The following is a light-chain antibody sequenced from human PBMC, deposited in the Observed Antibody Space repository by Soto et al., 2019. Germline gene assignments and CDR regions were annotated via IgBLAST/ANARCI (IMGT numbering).Light chain of an antibody. Sequence: EVVLTQSPATLSLSPGERATLSCRASQSVFTYLAWYQQKPGQAPRLLIYDASDRATGIPARFTGSGSGTDFTLTISSLEPEDFAVYYCQHRSNWPATFGQGTKVDIK. J-gene: IGKJ1*01. CDR2: DAS. CDR1: QSVFTY. V-gene: IGKV3-11*01. CDR3: QHRSNWPAT.